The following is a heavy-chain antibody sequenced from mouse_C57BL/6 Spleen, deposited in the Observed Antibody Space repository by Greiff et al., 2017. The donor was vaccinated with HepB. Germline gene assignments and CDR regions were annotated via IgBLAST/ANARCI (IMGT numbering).Heavy chain of an antibody. D-gene: IGHD3-2*02. CDR2: IWGVGST. V-gene: IGHV2-6*01. CDR3: ASEAQATGFAY. CDR1: GFSLTSYG. Sequence: VKLQESGPGLVAPSQSLSITCTVSGFSLTSYGVDWVRQSPGKGLEWLGVIWGVGSTNYNSALKSRLSISKDNSKSQVFLKMNSLQTDDTAMYYCASEAQATGFAYWGQGTLVTVSA. J-gene: IGHJ3*01.